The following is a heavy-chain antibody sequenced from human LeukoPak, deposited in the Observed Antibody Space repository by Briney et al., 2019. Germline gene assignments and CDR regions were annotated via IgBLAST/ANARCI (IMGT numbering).Heavy chain of an antibody. CDR1: GFTFSRYS. CDR2: IDSSSSYI. V-gene: IGHV3-21*01. Sequence: PGGSLRLSCAASGFTFSRYSVNWVRQAPGKGLERVSSIDSSSSYIYYADSVEGRFTISRDNAKNSLYLQMNSLRAEDTAVYYCARAGDPYYYYMDVWGKGTTLTVSS. D-gene: IGHD7-27*01. CDR3: ARAGDPYYYYMDV. J-gene: IGHJ6*03.